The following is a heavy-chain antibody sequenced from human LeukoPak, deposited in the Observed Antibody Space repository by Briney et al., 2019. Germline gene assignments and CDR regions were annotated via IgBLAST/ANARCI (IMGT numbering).Heavy chain of an antibody. CDR1: GFSFSSYG. V-gene: IGHV3-23*01. CDR3: ARIGGLYYYYCMDV. J-gene: IGHJ6*03. CDR2: ISGTGETT. Sequence: GGSLRLSCAASGFSFSSYGMSWVRQAPGKGLEWVSAISGTGETTYYADSVKGRFTISRDNSKNSLYLQMNSLRAEDTAVYYCARIGGLYYYYCMDVWGKGITVTVSS. D-gene: IGHD3-10*01.